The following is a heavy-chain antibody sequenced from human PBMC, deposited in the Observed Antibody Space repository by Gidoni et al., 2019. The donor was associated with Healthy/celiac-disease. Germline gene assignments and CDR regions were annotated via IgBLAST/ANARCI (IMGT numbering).Heavy chain of an antibody. CDR2: IIPSLCIA. Sequence: QVQLVQSGAEVQKPGSSVKVSCKASGATFSSYPISCVRQAHGQGLAWMGRIIPSLCIANYEQKFQGRVTITADKSTSTAYMELSSLRYEDTAVYYCASNYYDSSGYYLEGNWFDPWGQGTLVTVSS. D-gene: IGHD3-22*01. CDR1: GATFSSYP. V-gene: IGHV1-69*04. CDR3: ASNYYDSSGYYLEGNWFDP. J-gene: IGHJ5*02.